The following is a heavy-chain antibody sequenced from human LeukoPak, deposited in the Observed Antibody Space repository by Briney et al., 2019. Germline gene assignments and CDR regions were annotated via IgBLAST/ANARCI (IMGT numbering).Heavy chain of an antibody. CDR3: AGGGRYYGSGSFY. CDR1: GFTFSNYG. V-gene: IGHV3-30*02. CDR2: IRYDGSNK. Sequence: PGGSLRLSCAASGFTFSNYGMHWVRQAPGKGLEWVAFIRYDGSNKYYADSVKGRFTISRDNSKNTLYLQMNSLRAEDTAVYYCAGGGRYYGSGSFYWGQGTLVTVSS. J-gene: IGHJ4*02. D-gene: IGHD3-10*01.